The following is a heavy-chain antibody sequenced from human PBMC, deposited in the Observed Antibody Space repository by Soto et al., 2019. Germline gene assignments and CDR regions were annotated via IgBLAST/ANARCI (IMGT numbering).Heavy chain of an antibody. Sequence: EVQLLESGGDLLQPGGSLRLSCAASGFTFSSNAMAWVRQAPGKGLEWVSGISGGGGSNTYYADSVKGRFTISRDNSENTLYLQMSSLRAEDTAVYYCAVIAGYTSRGFFDYWGQGTLVTVSS. CDR3: AVIAGYTSRGFFDY. CDR1: GFTFSSNA. D-gene: IGHD6-19*01. CDR2: ISGGGGSNT. J-gene: IGHJ4*02. V-gene: IGHV3-23*01.